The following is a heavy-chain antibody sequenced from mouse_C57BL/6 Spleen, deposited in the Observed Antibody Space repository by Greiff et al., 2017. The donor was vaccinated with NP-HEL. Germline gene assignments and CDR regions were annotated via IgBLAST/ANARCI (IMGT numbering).Heavy chain of an antibody. D-gene: IGHD1-1*01. CDR2: IYPGDGDT. V-gene: IGHV1-82*01. CDR1: GYAFSSSW. J-gene: IGHJ1*03. CDR3: AEDYYGSSYVGYFDV. Sequence: QVQLKQSGPELVKPGASVKISCKASGYAFSSSWMNWVKQRPGKGLEWIGRIYPGDGDTNYNGKFKGKATLTADKSSSTAYMQLSSLTSEDSAVYFCAEDYYGSSYVGYFDVWGTGTTVTVSS.